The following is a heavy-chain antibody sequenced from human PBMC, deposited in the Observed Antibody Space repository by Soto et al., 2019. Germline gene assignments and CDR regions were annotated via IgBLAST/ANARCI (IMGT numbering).Heavy chain of an antibody. V-gene: IGHV3-21*01. CDR3: AREGVQHGSGPYYYYGMDV. CDR2: ISSSSSYI. Sequence: PGGSLRVSCAASGFTFSSYSMNWVRQAPGKGLEWVSSISSSSSYIYYADSVKGRFTISRDNAKNSLYLQMNSLRAEDTAVYYCAREGVQHGSGPYYYYGMDVWGQGTTVTVSS. J-gene: IGHJ6*02. CDR1: GFTFSSYS. D-gene: IGHD3-10*01.